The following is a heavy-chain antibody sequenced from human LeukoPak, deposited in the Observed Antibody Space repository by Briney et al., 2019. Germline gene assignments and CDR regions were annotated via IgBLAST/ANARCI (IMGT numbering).Heavy chain of an antibody. CDR1: GFTFDDYG. CDR3: ARAPDHYYDSSGYYYYFDY. CDR2: INWNGGST. Sequence: RPGGSLRLSCAASGFTFDDYGMSWVRQAPGKGLEWVSGINWNGGSTGYADSVKGRFTISRDNAKNSLYLQMNSLRAEDTALYYCARAPDHYYDSSGYYYYFDYRGQGTLVTVSS. J-gene: IGHJ4*02. V-gene: IGHV3-20*04. D-gene: IGHD3-22*01.